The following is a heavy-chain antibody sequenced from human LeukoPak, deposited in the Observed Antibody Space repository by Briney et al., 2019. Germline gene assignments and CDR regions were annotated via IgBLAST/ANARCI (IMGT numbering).Heavy chain of an antibody. J-gene: IGHJ6*02. V-gene: IGHV3-30*18. Sequence: GGSLRLSCAASGFTFSSYGMHWVRQAPGKGLEWVAVISYDGSNKYYADSVKGRFTISRDNSKNTLYLQMNSLRAEDTAVYYCAKEGPMVRGVIHDSYGMAVWGQGTTVTVSS. D-gene: IGHD3-10*01. CDR2: ISYDGSNK. CDR1: GFTFSSYG. CDR3: AKEGPMVRGVIHDSYGMAV.